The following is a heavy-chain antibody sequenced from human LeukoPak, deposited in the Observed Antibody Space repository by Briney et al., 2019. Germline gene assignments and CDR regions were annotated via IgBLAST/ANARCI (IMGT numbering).Heavy chain of an antibody. CDR2: INHSGST. V-gene: IGHV4-39*07. J-gene: IGHJ4*02. D-gene: IGHD6-19*01. Sequence: PSEALSLTCTVSGGSISSGGYYWSWIRQPPGKGLEWIGEINHSGSTNYNPSLKSRVTISVDTSKNQFSLKLSSVTAADTAVYYCADSSGWYREVRYWGQGTLVTVSS. CDR1: GGSISSGGYY. CDR3: ADSSGWYREVRY.